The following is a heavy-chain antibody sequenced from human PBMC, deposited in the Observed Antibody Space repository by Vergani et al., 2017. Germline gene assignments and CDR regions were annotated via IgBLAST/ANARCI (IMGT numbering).Heavy chain of an antibody. V-gene: IGHV1-2*02. D-gene: IGHD2-2*01. J-gene: IGHJ1*01. CDR3: ASGGYCSSTSCYGYFQH. CDR2: INPNSGGT. CDR1: GYTFPGYY. Sequence: QVQLVQSGAEVKKPGASVKVSCKASGYTFPGYYMHWVRQAPGQWLEWMGWINPNSGGTNYAQKFQGRVTMTRDTSISTAYMELSRLRSDDTAVYYCASGGYCSSTSCYGYFQHWGQGTLVTVSS.